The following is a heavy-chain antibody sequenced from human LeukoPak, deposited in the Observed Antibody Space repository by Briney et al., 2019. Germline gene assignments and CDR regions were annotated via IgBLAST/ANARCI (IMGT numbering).Heavy chain of an antibody. CDR3: AKDSLLRLGELSSY. CDR2: ISGSGGST. CDR1: GFTFSSYA. J-gene: IGHJ4*02. D-gene: IGHD3-16*02. Sequence: GGSLRLSCAASGFTFSSYAMSWVRQAPGKGLEWVSAISGSGGSTYYADSVKGRFTISRDNSKNTVYLQMNSLRAEDTAVYYCAKDSLLRLGELSSYWGQGTLVTVSS. V-gene: IGHV3-23*01.